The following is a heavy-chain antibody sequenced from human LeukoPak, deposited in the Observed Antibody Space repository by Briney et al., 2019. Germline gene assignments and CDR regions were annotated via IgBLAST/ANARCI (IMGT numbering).Heavy chain of an antibody. CDR1: GYTFTSYG. CDR2: ISAYNGNT. CDR3: ASFPIAAAGTLNWFDP. V-gene: IGHV1-18*01. Sequence: ASVKVSCKASGYTFTSYGNSWVRQAPGQGLEWMGWISAYNGNTNYAQELQGRVTMTTDTSTSTAYMELRSLRSDDTAVYYCASFPIAAAGTLNWFDPWGQGTLVTVSS. J-gene: IGHJ5*02. D-gene: IGHD6-13*01.